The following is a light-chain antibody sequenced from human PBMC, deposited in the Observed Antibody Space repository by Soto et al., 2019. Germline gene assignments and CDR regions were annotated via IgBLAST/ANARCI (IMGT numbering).Light chain of an antibody. V-gene: IGKV1-39*01. Sequence: IKLNLSLSAVSASVSDRVTITCRASQTVNTYLHWYQQKPGKAPKLLIYAASNLQSGVPSRFSGSGSGTNFTLSLNSLQPEDFATYYCQQGYSNPWTFGQGTKVDI. CDR3: QQGYSNPWT. CDR1: QTVNTY. J-gene: IGKJ1*01. CDR2: AAS.